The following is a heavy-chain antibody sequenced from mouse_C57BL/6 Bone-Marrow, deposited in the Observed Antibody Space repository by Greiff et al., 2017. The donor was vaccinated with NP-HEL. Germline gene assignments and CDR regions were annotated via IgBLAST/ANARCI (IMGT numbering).Heavy chain of an antibody. Sequence: QVQLQQSGAELVQPGASVKISCKASGYAFSSYWLNWVKQRPGTGLEWIGQIYPGDGDPNYNGKSKGKASLTADKSSSTAYMQLSSLTSEDSAVYFCARGDYGSSRFGYAMDYWGQGTSVTVSS. V-gene: IGHV1-80*01. D-gene: IGHD1-1*01. CDR3: ARGDYGSSRFGYAMDY. J-gene: IGHJ4*01. CDR2: IYPGDGDP. CDR1: GYAFSSYW.